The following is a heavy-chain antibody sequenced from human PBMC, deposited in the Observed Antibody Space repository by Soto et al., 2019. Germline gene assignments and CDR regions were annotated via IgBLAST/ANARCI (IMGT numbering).Heavy chain of an antibody. J-gene: IGHJ4*02. CDR3: AIFFKPTRAELFDY. D-gene: IGHD1-7*01. CDR1: GYTFTSYD. CDR2: MNPNSGNT. Sequence: ASVKVSCKASGYTFTSYDINWVRQATGQGLEWMGWMNPNSGNTGYAQKFQGRGTMTRNTSISTAYMELSSLRSEDTAVYYCAIFFKPTRAELFDYWGQGTLVTVAS. V-gene: IGHV1-8*01.